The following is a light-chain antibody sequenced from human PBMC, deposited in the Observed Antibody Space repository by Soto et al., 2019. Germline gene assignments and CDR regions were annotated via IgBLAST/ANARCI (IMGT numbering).Light chain of an antibody. CDR1: SSDVGGYNY. Sequence: QSVWTQPSSVYGSPGQSITISCTGTSSDVGGYNYVSWYQQHPGKAPKLMIYDVSDRPSGVSNRFSGSKSGNTASLTISGLQAEDEADYYCSSFTSRNTYVFGTGTKVTVL. CDR2: DVS. V-gene: IGLV2-14*01. J-gene: IGLJ1*01. CDR3: SSFTSRNTYV.